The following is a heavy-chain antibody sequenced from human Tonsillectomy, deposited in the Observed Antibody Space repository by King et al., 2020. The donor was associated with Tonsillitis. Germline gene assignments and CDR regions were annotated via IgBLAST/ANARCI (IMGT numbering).Heavy chain of an antibody. CDR2: INHSGST. Sequence: VQLQQWGAGLLKPSETLSLTCAVYGGSFSGYYWSWIRQPPGKGLEWIGEINHSGSTNYNPSLKSRVTISVDTSKTQFSLKLSSVTAADTAVYYCARGPPYSSSWYDYWGQGTLVTVSS. D-gene: IGHD6-13*01. CDR3: ARGPPYSSSWYDY. V-gene: IGHV4-34*01. J-gene: IGHJ4*02. CDR1: GGSFSGYY.